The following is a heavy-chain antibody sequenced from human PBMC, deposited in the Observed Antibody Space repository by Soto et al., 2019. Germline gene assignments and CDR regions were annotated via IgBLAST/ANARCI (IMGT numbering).Heavy chain of an antibody. CDR1: GGSINSSGYF. CDR2: IYYRGNT. CDR3: ARTSKFDY. D-gene: IGHD6-6*01. V-gene: IGHV4-39*01. J-gene: IGHJ4*02. Sequence: PSETLSLTCTVSGGSINSSGYFWGWIRQPPGKGLEWIGNIYYRGNTYYNPSLSSRVTISVDTSKNQFSLKLNSVTAADTAVYYCARTSKFDYWGQGTLVTVSS.